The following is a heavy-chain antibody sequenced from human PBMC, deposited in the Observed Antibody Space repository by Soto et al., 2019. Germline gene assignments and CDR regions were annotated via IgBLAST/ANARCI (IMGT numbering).Heavy chain of an antibody. J-gene: IGHJ3*02. V-gene: IGHV1-3*05. Sequence: QVHLVQSGAEEKKPGASVKVSCKASGYTFTSYAMHWVRQAPGQRLEWMGWINAGNGDTKYSQKFQGRVIITRDTSATTAYMELSSLTSKDTALYYCATYYDFWRGHLGAFDIWGQGTMVSVSS. CDR1: GYTFTSYA. CDR2: INAGNGDT. CDR3: ATYYDFWRGHLGAFDI. D-gene: IGHD3-3*01.